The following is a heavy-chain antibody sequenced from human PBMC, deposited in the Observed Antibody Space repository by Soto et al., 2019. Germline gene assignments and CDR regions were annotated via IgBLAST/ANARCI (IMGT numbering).Heavy chain of an antibody. D-gene: IGHD2-2*02. Sequence: AASVKVSCKASGGTFSSYAISWVRQAPGQGLEWMGGIIPIFGTANYAQKFQGRVTITADESTSTAYMELSSLRSEDTAVYYCARDHGYCSSTSCYTSTVGMDVWGQGTTVTVSS. CDR1: GGTFSSYA. CDR2: IIPIFGTA. J-gene: IGHJ6*02. V-gene: IGHV1-69*13. CDR3: ARDHGYCSSTSCYTSTVGMDV.